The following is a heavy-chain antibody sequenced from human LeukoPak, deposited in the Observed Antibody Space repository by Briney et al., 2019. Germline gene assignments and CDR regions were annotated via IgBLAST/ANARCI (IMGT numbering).Heavy chain of an antibody. D-gene: IGHD6-19*01. Sequence: PSETLSLTCSVSGGSITSGPYYGGWIRQPPGKGLEWIGSVSYSGSTYYSPSLRSRVTISVDTSKNQFSLKLNSVTAADTAVYYCASRSPRSSGWFNYWGQGTLVTVSS. V-gene: IGHV4-39*07. CDR1: GGSITSGPYY. J-gene: IGHJ4*02. CDR2: VSYSGST. CDR3: ASRSPRSSGWFNY.